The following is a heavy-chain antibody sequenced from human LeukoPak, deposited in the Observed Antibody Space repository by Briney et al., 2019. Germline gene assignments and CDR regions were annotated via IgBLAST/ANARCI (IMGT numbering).Heavy chain of an antibody. CDR3: ARRGDYGRDFDY. J-gene: IGHJ4*02. CDR1: GGSISSSSYY. V-gene: IGHV4-39*01. D-gene: IGHD4-17*01. Sequence: SETLSLTCTVSGGSISSSSYYWGWIRQPPGRGLEWIGSIYYSGSTYYNPSLKSRVTISVDTSKNQFSLKLSSVTAADTAVYYCARRGDYGRDFDYWGQGTLVTVSS. CDR2: IYYSGST.